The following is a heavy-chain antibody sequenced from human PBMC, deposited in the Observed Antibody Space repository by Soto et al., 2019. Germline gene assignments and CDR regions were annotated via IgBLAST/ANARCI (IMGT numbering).Heavy chain of an antibody. CDR3: ADRPLDWNYANWFDP. CDR1: GFSLSTSGVG. V-gene: IGHV2-5*01. Sequence: QITLKESGPTLVKPTQPLTLTCTFSGFSLSTSGVGVGWNRQPPGKALEWLALIYWNDDKRYTPYLKSRLTITKYTPKKPVVHTMTNMDTVDTATYYCADRPLDWNYANWFDPWGQGTLVTVSS. D-gene: IGHD1-7*01. J-gene: IGHJ5*02. CDR2: IYWNDDK.